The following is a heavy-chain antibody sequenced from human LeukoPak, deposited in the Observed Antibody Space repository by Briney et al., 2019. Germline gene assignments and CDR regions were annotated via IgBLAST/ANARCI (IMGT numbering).Heavy chain of an antibody. CDR3: AKKSSTGLDP. J-gene: IGHJ5*02. CDR1: GFTFSSYW. CDR2: INSEGSST. Sequence: GGSLRLSCAASGFTFSSYWIHWVRQAPGKGLVWVSRINSEGSSTSYADSVKGRFTISRDNSKNTLYLQMNSLRAEDTAVYYCAKKSSTGLDPWGQGTLVTVSS. D-gene: IGHD2-2*01. V-gene: IGHV3-74*01.